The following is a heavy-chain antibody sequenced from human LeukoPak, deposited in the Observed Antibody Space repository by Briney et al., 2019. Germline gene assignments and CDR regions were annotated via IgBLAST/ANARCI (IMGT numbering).Heavy chain of an antibody. CDR1: GFTFSSYV. Sequence: PGGSLRLSCAASGFTFSSYVMHWVRQAPGKGLEWVAVISYDGNKYYAASVKGRFTISRDNSKNTLYLQMNSLRAEDTAVYYCAALRGYFDLWGRGTLVTVSS. CDR2: ISYDGNK. CDR3: AALRGYFDL. V-gene: IGHV3-30*03. J-gene: IGHJ2*01.